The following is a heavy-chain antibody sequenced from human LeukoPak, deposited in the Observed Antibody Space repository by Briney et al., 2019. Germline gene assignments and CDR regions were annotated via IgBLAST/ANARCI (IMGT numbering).Heavy chain of an antibody. CDR1: GGSISTYF. J-gene: IGHJ5*02. CDR2: VYYNGTT. V-gene: IGHV4-59*01. Sequence: PSETLSLTCTVSGGSISTYFWNWIRQPPGKGLEWIGYVYYNGTTNYNPSLKSRLTISVDTSKNQFSLKLTSVTAADTAVYYCVRDRAAAGGWLDPWGQGALVTVS. D-gene: IGHD6-13*01. CDR3: VRDRAAAGGWLDP.